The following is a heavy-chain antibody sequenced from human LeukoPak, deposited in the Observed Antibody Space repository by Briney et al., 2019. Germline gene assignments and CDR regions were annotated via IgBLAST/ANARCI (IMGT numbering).Heavy chain of an antibody. CDR1: GFTFSSYS. D-gene: IGHD3-10*01. J-gene: IGHJ6*02. CDR2: ISSSSYI. CDR3: AREAATMVRGVGMDV. V-gene: IGHV3-21*01. Sequence: PGGSLRLSCAASGFTFSSYSMNWVRQAPGKGLEWVSSISSSSYIYYADSVKGRFTISRDNAKNLLYLQMNSLRAEDTAVYYCAREAATMVRGVGMDVWGQGTTVTVSS.